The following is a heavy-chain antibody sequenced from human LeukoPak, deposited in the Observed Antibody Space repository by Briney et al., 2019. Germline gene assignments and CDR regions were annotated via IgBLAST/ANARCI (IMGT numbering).Heavy chain of an antibody. CDR3: ARGSRVAPYYYGMDV. J-gene: IGHJ6*02. V-gene: IGHV4-59*01. Sequence: SETLSLTCTVSGGSIRSYYWSWIRQPPGKGLEWIGYIYYSGSTNYNPSLKSRVTISVDTSKNQFSLKLSSVTAADTAVYYCARGSRVAPYYYGMDVWGQGTTVTVSS. CDR1: GGSIRSYY. CDR2: IYYSGST. D-gene: IGHD2-15*01.